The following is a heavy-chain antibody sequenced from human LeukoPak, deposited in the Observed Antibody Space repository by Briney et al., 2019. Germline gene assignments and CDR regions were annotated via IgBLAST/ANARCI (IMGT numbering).Heavy chain of an antibody. CDR1: GYTFTSYD. V-gene: IGHV1-8*01. J-gene: IGHJ4*02. CDR3: ARGRRIAAAGSQHLGY. D-gene: IGHD6-13*01. Sequence: ASVKVSCKASGYTFTSYDINWVRQATGQGLEWMGWMSPNSGNTGYAQKFQGRVTMTRNTSISTAYMELSSLRSEDTAVYYCARGRRIAAAGSQHLGYWGQGTLVTVSS. CDR2: MSPNSGNT.